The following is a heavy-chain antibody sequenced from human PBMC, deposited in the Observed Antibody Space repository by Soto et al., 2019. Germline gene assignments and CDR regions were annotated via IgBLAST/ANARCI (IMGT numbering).Heavy chain of an antibody. J-gene: IGHJ6*02. D-gene: IGHD3-22*01. CDR3: AKGTRLWGSSGYYDESQLMDV. Sequence: HPGGSLRLSCAASGFTFSSYGMHWVRQAPGKGLEWVAVISYDGSNKYYADSVKGRFTISRDNSKNTLYLQMNSLRAEDTAVYYCAKGTRLWGSSGYYDESQLMDVWGQGTTVTVSS. CDR2: ISYDGSNK. CDR1: GFTFSSYG. V-gene: IGHV3-30*18.